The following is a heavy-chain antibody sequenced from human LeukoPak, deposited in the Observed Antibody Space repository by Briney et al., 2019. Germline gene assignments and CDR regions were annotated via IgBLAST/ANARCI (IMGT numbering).Heavy chain of an antibody. J-gene: IGHJ3*02. D-gene: IGHD1-14*01. CDR1: GFTFTRYR. Sequence: GGSLRLSCTASGFTFTRYRMNWVRQAPGKGLEWVSSIRSSSSEIHYADSVKGRFTISRDNAKKSLYLQMNSLRAEDTAMYYCTRDLDLYNDAFDIWGQGTRVIASS. V-gene: IGHV3-21*01. CDR2: IRSSSSEI. CDR3: TRDLDLYNDAFDI.